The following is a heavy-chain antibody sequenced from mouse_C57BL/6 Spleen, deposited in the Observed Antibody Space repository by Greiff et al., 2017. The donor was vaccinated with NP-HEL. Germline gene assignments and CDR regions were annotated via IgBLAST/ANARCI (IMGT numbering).Heavy chain of an antibody. V-gene: IGHV1S81*02. CDR1: GYTFTSYW. J-gene: IGHJ2*01. D-gene: IGHD1-1*01. CDR3: ARIKKIVATYFDY. Sequence: VQLQQSGADLVKAGASVKMSCKASGYTFTSYWMHWVKQRLGQGLEWFAETNPTNGRTYYNEKFKSKATLTVDKSSSTACMLLSGPTFEDSAVYYCARIKKIVATYFDYWGQGTTLTVSS. CDR2: TNPTNGRT.